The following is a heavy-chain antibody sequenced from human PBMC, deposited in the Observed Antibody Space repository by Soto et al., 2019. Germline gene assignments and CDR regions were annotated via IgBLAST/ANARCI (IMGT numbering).Heavy chain of an antibody. J-gene: IGHJ5*02. Sequence: PSETLSLTCTFSGGSISSYYWSWIRQPPGKGLEWIGYIYYSGSTNYNPSLKSRVTISVDTSKNQFSLKLSSVTAADTAVYYCARMYYYDSSGYYNVPNWFDPWGQGTLVTVSS. CDR3: ARMYYYDSSGYYNVPNWFDP. V-gene: IGHV4-59*01. D-gene: IGHD3-22*01. CDR2: IYYSGST. CDR1: GGSISSYY.